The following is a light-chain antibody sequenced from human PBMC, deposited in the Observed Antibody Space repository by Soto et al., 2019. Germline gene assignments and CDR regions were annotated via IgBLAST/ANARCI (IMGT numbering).Light chain of an antibody. V-gene: IGKV1-5*01. CDR1: QSISSW. CDR3: QQYNSYPWT. Sequence: DIQMTQSPSTLSASVGDRVTITCRASQSISSWLAWYQQKPGKAPKLLIYDASSLESGVPSRFSGSGSGTEFTLTICSLLPDDFATYYCQQYNSYPWTFGQGTKV. CDR2: DAS. J-gene: IGKJ1*01.